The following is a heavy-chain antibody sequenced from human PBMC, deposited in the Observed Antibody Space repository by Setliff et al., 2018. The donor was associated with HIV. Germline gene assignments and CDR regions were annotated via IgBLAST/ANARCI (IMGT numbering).Heavy chain of an antibody. V-gene: IGHV3-23*01. CDR1: AFTFNKYA. J-gene: IGHJ5*01. Sequence: GGSLRLSCTASAFTFNKYAMAWVRQAPGKGLEWVSAISDTGDYIYYADSVKGRFTISRDNAKNSLYLQMNSLRAEDTAVYYCASEAGASSGWFGYWGQGTLVTVSS. D-gene: IGHD6-19*01. CDR3: ASEAGASSGWFGY. CDR2: ISDTGDYI.